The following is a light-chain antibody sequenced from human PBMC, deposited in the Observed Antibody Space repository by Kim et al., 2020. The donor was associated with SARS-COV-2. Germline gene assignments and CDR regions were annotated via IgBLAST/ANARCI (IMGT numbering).Light chain of an antibody. CDR3: QSYDSSLSGYV. V-gene: IGLV1-40*01. CDR2: GNS. Sequence: RVNISCTGSSSNIGAGYDVHWYQQLPETAPKLLIYGNSNRPSGVPDRFSGSKSGTSASLAITGLQAEDEADYYCQSYDSSLSGYVFGTGTKVTVL. J-gene: IGLJ1*01. CDR1: SSNIGAGYD.